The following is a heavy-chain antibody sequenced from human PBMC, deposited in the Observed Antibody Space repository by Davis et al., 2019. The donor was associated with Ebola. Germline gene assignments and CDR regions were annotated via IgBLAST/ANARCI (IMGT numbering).Heavy chain of an antibody. CDR2: ISAYNGNT. Sequence: AASVKVSCKASGYTFTSYYMHWVRQAPGQGLEWMGWISAYNGNTNYAQKLQGRVTMTRDTSTSTVYMELSSLRSEDTAVYYCARDEIVVVAATPYYYYGMDVWGQGTTVTVSS. J-gene: IGHJ6*02. CDR3: ARDEIVVVAATPYYYYGMDV. CDR1: GYTFTSYY. D-gene: IGHD2-15*01. V-gene: IGHV1-18*04.